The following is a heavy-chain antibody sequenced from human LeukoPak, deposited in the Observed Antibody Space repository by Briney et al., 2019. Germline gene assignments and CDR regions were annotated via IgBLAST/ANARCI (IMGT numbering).Heavy chain of an antibody. V-gene: IGHV3-48*04. Sequence: PGGSLRLSCAASGFTFSDYSMNWVRQAPGKGLEWVSYISFGVNTKYYGDSVKGRFTISRDNAKNSLYLHMDSLRAEDTAVYYCARGAYSSGWAYFDHWGQGTLVTVSS. D-gene: IGHD6-19*01. J-gene: IGHJ4*02. CDR2: ISFGVNTK. CDR3: ARGAYSSGWAYFDH. CDR1: GFTFSDYS.